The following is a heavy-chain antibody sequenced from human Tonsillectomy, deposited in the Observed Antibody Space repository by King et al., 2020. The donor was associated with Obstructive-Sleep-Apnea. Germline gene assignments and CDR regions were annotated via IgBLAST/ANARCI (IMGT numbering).Heavy chain of an antibody. J-gene: IGHJ4*01. CDR2: IYYSGST. CDR3: AMDASSDWTHFDY. Sequence: VQLQESGPGLVKPSETLSLTCTFSGCSISTYYWSWIRQPPGKVLEWIGYIYYSGSTNYNPSLKRRVTISLDTSKHQFSLKLSSVTAADTAVYYCAMDASSDWTHFDYWGHGTLVTVSS. CDR1: GCSISTYY. D-gene: IGHD6-19*01. V-gene: IGHV4-59*01.